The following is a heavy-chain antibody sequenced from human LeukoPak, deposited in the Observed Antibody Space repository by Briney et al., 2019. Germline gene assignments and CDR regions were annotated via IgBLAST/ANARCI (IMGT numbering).Heavy chain of an antibody. CDR3: ARSRSPKEDYYGMDV. CDR2: IWYDGSNK. D-gene: IGHD1-26*01. CDR1: GFTFSSYD. J-gene: IGHJ6*04. V-gene: IGHV3-33*01. Sequence: GRSLRLSCAASGFTFSSYDMHWVRQAPGKGLEWVAVIWYDGSNKYYADSVKGRFTISRDNSKNTLYLQMNSLRAEDTAVYYCARSRSPKEDYYGMDVWGKGTTVTVSS.